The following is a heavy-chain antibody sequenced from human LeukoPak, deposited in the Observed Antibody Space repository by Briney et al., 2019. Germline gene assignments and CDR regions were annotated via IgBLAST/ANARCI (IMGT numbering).Heavy chain of an antibody. V-gene: IGHV4-4*07. J-gene: IGHJ4*02. Sequence: SETLSLTCSVSGPSISSYYWTSIRQPAGKGLEWIGRFSTTSSTSYNPSLKSRVTMSVDTSKKQFSLNLSSVTAADTAVYYCAREWRSWSFDYWGQGTLVTVSS. CDR1: GPSISSYY. CDR3: AREWRSWSFDY. CDR2: FSTTSST. D-gene: IGHD6-13*01.